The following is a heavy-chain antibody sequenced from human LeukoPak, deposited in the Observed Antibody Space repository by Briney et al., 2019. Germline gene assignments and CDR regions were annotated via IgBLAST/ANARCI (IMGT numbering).Heavy chain of an antibody. CDR2: IYPGDSDA. V-gene: IGHV5-51*01. Sequence: GGSLRLSCAASGFTFSSYWMSWVRQAPGKGLEWMGIIYPGDSDARYSPSFQGQVTISVDKSISTAYLQWSSLKASDTAVYYCARLSAMSIGRGGDCWGQGTLVTVSS. CDR3: ARLSAMSIGRGGDC. D-gene: IGHD2-2*01. J-gene: IGHJ4*02. CDR1: GFTFSSYW.